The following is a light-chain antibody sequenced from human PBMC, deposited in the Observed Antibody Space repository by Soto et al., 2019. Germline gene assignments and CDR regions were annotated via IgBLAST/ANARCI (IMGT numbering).Light chain of an antibody. J-gene: IGKJ1*01. V-gene: IGKV1-5*01. CDR1: QSISSW. Sequence: DIQMTQSPSTLSASVGDRVTITCRASQSISSWLAWYQQKPGKAPKLLIYDASSLESGVPSRFSGSGSGTEFTLTISSLQPDDFATYYCQQYNNYSSWTFGQGTKVGIK. CDR2: DAS. CDR3: QQYNNYSSWT.